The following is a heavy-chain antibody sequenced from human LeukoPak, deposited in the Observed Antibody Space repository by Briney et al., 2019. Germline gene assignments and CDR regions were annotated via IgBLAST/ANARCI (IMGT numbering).Heavy chain of an antibody. Sequence: PGGSLGLSCAASGLTFSDYYMSWIRQAPGKGLEWVSYISSSGNIIYSADSVKGRFTISRDNAKNSLYLQINSLRAEDTAVYYCARATAADTAMIYFDYWGQGTLVTVSS. V-gene: IGHV3-11*01. CDR2: ISSSGNII. J-gene: IGHJ4*02. D-gene: IGHD5-18*01. CDR3: ARATAADTAMIYFDY. CDR1: GLTFSDYY.